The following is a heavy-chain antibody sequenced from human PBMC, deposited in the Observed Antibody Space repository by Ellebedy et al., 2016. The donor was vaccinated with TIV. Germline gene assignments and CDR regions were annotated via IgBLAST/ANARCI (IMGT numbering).Heavy chain of an antibody. CDR1: GYIRDTFY. CDR3: ASRPPIGASFDY. CDR2: IHDDGNI. V-gene: IGHV4-38-2*02. D-gene: IGHD3-16*01. Sequence: SETLSLTCTVSGYIRDTFYWAWVRRPPGKGLEWIGNIHDDGNIDYNPSLQSRVTISVDTSKKQFSLILASVTAADTAVYYCASRPPIGASFDYWGPGSLVTVSS. J-gene: IGHJ4*01.